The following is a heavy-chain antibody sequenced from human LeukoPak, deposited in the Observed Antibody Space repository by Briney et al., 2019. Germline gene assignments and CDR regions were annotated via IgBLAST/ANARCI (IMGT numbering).Heavy chain of an antibody. V-gene: IGHV3-30*18. CDR3: AKKGDMNGGAFDI. J-gene: IGHJ3*02. D-gene: IGHD2-15*01. Sequence: PGGSLRRSCAASGFTFSSYGMHWVRQAPGKGLEWVAVISYDGSNKYYADSVKGRFTISRDNSKNTLYLQMNSLRAEDTAVYYCAKKGDMNGGAFDIWGQGTMVTVSS. CDR1: GFTFSSYG. CDR2: ISYDGSNK.